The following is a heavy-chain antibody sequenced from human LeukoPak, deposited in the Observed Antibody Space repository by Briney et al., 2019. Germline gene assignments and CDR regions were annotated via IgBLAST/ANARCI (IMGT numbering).Heavy chain of an antibody. CDR1: GFTFSDYY. Sequence: GGSLRLSCAASGFTFSDYYMSWLRQAPGKGLEWVSYISSSGSTIYYADSVKGRFTISRDNAKNSLYLQMNSLRAEDTAVYYCASDSSGYYGAAFDIWGQGTMVTVSS. J-gene: IGHJ3*02. CDR2: ISSSGSTI. D-gene: IGHD3-22*01. V-gene: IGHV3-11*01. CDR3: ASDSSGYYGAAFDI.